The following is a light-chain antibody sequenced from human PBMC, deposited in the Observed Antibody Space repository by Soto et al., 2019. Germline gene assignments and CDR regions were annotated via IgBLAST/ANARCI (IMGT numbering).Light chain of an antibody. CDR1: XSLLHSNGYNX. Sequence: XXLSXPVTPGEPASISCRSSXSLLHSNGYNXLDWYLQKPGQSPQLLIYLGSNRASGVPDRFSGSGSGTDFTLKISRVEAEDVGVYYCMQALQTPWTFGQGTKVEIK. CDR3: MQALQTPWT. CDR2: LGS. J-gene: IGKJ1*01. V-gene: IGKV2-28*01.